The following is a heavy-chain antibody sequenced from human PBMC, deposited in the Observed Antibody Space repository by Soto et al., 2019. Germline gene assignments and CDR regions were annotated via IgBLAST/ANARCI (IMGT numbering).Heavy chain of an antibody. D-gene: IGHD1-26*01. Sequence: KPSETLSLTCAVYGGSFSGYYWSWIRQPPGKGLEWIGEINHSGSTNYNPSLKSRVTISVDTSKNQFSLKLSSVTAADTAVYYCAGAGARGMDVWGQGTTVTVSS. CDR1: GGSFSGYY. CDR3: AGAGARGMDV. CDR2: INHSGST. J-gene: IGHJ6*02. V-gene: IGHV4-34*01.